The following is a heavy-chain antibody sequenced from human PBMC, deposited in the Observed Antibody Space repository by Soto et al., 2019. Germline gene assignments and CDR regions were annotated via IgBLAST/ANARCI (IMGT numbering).Heavy chain of an antibody. V-gene: IGHV1-69*06. CDR2: IIPIFGTA. D-gene: IGHD4-4*01. CDR3: AREDDYRTTIHCFDP. Sequence: QVQLVQSGAEVKKPGSSVKVSCKASGGTFSSYAISWVRQAPGQGLEWMGGIIPIFGTANYAQKFQGRVTITADNSTSTAYRELSSLTSEDTAVYYCAREDDYRTTIHCFDPWGQGTLVTVSS. J-gene: IGHJ5*02. CDR1: GGTFSSYA.